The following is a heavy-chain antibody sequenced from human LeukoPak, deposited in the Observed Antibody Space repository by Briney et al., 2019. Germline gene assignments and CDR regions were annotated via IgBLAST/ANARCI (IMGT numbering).Heavy chain of an antibody. CDR2: IYYSGST. D-gene: IGHD1-26*01. Sequence: PSETLSLTCTVSGGSISSYYWSWIRQPPGKGLEWIGYIYYSGSTNYNPSLKSRVTISVDTPKNQFSLKLSSVTAADTAVYYCARAAPVGATDWFDPWGQGTLVTVSS. CDR3: ARAAPVGATDWFDP. V-gene: IGHV4-59*01. CDR1: GGSISSYY. J-gene: IGHJ5*02.